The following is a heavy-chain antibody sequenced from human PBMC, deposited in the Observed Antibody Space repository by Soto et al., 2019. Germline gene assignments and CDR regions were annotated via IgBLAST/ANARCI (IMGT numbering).Heavy chain of an antibody. CDR1: GGTLSSYT. Sequence: QVQLVQSGAEVKKPGSSVKVSCKASGGTLSSYTISWVRQAPGQGLEWMGRIIPILGIANYAQKFQGRVTITADKSTSTAYMELSSLRSEDTAVYYCATGYSYGYDFDYWGQGTLVTVSS. J-gene: IGHJ4*02. CDR3: ATGYSYGYDFDY. D-gene: IGHD5-18*01. CDR2: IIPILGIA. V-gene: IGHV1-69*02.